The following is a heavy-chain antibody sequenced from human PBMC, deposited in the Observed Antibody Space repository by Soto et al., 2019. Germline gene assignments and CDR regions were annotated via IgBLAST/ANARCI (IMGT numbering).Heavy chain of an antibody. CDR2: IDPSDSYT. J-gene: IGHJ5*02. D-gene: IGHD3-3*01. CDR3: ARRVRYYDFWSGSNWFDP. CDR1: GDSFTSYW. Sequence: GESLKISCKGSGDSFTSYWLSWVRQMPGKDLEWMGRIDPSDSYTNYSPSFQGHVTISADKSISTAYLQWSSLKASDTAMYYCARRVRYYDFWSGSNWFDPWVQGTLVTVSS. V-gene: IGHV5-10-1*01.